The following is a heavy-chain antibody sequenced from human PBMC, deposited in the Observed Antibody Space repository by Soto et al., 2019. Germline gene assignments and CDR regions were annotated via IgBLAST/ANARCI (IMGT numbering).Heavy chain of an antibody. V-gene: IGHV3-30-3*01. CDR1: GFTFSSYA. Sequence: QVQLVESGGGVVQPGRSLRLSCAASGFTFSSYAMHWVRQAPGKGLEWVAVISYDGSNKYYADSVKGRFTISRDNSKNTLYLQMNSLRAEGTAVYYFARPIPCSGGRCYHPGGQGTLVTVSS. D-gene: IGHD2-15*01. CDR2: ISYDGSNK. CDR3: ARPIPCSGGRCYHP. J-gene: IGHJ4*02.